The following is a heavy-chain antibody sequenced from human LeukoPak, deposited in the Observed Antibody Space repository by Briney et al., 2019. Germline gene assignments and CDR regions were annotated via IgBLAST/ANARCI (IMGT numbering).Heavy chain of an antibody. Sequence: PSQTLSLTCTVSGDFISRGGYYWSWIRQPAGKGLEWVGRVSTSGSTSYNPSLKSRLTISVDTSNNRFSLRLSSVTAADTAVYYCATSAVAGPWFAPWGQGTLVIVSS. V-gene: IGHV4-61*02. D-gene: IGHD6-19*01. J-gene: IGHJ5*02. CDR2: VSTSGST. CDR1: GDFISRGGYY. CDR3: ATSAVAGPWFAP.